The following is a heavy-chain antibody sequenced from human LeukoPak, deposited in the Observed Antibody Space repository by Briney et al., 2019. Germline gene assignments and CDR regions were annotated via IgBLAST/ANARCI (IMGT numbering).Heavy chain of an antibody. J-gene: IGHJ4*02. Sequence: ASVTVSCKASGYTFTGYYMHWVRQAPGQGLEWMGWINPNSGGTNYAQKFQGRVTMTRDTSISTAYMELSRLRSDDTAVYYCARAQRIVVVVAATRRFGYYFDYWGQGTLVTVSS. CDR3: ARAQRIVVVVAATRRFGYYFDY. CDR1: GYTFTGYY. CDR2: INPNSGGT. V-gene: IGHV1-2*02. D-gene: IGHD2-15*01.